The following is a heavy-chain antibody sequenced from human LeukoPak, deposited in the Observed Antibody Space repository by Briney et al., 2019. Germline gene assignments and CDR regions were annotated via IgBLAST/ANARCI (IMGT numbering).Heavy chain of an antibody. CDR1: GYTLTELS. D-gene: IGHD1-26*01. Sequence: ASVKVSCKVSGYTLTELSMHWVRQAPGEGLEWMGGFDPEDGETIYAQKFQGRVTMTEDTSTDTAYMELSSLRSEDTAVYYCATDSAGYSRGGSYRRTYYYYYMDVWGKGTTVTVSS. J-gene: IGHJ6*03. CDR3: ATDSAGYSRGGSYRRTYYYYYMDV. V-gene: IGHV1-24*01. CDR2: FDPEDGET.